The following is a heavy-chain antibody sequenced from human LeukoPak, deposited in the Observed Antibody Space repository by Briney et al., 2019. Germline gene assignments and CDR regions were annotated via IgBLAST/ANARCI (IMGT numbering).Heavy chain of an antibody. D-gene: IGHD6-13*01. CDR1: GGSITIHY. V-gene: IGHV4-59*11. CDR2: VYYIGTT. CDR3: ARARGIASALDV. J-gene: IGHJ6*04. Sequence: PSETLSLTCTVSGGSITIHYWSWIRQPPGKGLEWIGFVYYIGTTRYNPSLKSRVTMSVDTTRNQFSLNLNSVTAAVTAVYFCARARGIASALDVWGKGTTVTVSS.